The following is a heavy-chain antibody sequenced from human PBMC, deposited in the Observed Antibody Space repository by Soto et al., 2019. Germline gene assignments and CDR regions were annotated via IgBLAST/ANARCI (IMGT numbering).Heavy chain of an antibody. CDR3: ARDLTISSTDGPLDF. D-gene: IGHD1-1*01. Sequence: KPXETLSLTCTVSGYSISRYYWTWIWKPPGKGLEWIGNIHYTGSTNYNPSLKSRVTILLGTSTSQFSLKVSSVTAADTAVYYCARDLTISSTDGPLDFRGQGTLGTVSS. V-gene: IGHV4-59*01. J-gene: IGHJ4*03. CDR1: GYSISRYY. CDR2: IHYTGST.